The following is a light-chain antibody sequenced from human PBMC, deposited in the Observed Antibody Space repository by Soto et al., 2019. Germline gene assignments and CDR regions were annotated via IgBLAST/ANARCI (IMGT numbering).Light chain of an antibody. CDR3: QHMRT. Sequence: GDIVTITCRASQNINNWIAWYQQKPGKAPKFLIYDASTLESGVPSRFSGSGFGTEFSLTISSLQPDDFGSYYCQHMRTFGQGTKVE. CDR2: DAS. V-gene: IGKV1-5*01. CDR1: QNINNW. J-gene: IGKJ1*01.